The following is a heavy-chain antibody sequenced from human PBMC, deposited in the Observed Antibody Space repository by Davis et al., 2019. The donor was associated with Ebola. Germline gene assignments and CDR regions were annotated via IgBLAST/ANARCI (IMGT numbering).Heavy chain of an antibody. CDR3: TTGSGLWAFNI. J-gene: IGHJ3*02. CDR1: GFTFSGSA. Sequence: PGGSLRLSCAAFGFTFSGSAMYWVRQASGKGLEWVGRIRSKANSYATAYAASVRGRFTISRDDSRNTAYLQMNSLKTEDTAVYYCTTGSGLWAFNIWGQGTMVTVST. V-gene: IGHV3-73*01. CDR2: IRSKANSYAT. D-gene: IGHD2-8*02.